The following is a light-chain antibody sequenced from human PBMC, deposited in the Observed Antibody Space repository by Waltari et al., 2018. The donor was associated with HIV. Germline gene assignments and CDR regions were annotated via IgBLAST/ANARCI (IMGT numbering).Light chain of an antibody. CDR3: SSYAGSNIAV. CDR2: EVS. CDR1: SSDVGTYKY. J-gene: IGLJ3*02. V-gene: IGLV2-8*01. Sequence: QSALTQPPYASGSPGQSVTISCTGTSSDVGTYKYVSWYQQYPGKAPKLMIYEVSERPSGVPDRFSGSKSGNTASLTVSGLQAEDEADYYCSSYAGSNIAVFGGGTKLTVL.